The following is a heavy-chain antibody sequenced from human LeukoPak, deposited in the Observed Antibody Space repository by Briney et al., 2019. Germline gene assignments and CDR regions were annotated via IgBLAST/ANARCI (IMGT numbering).Heavy chain of an antibody. J-gene: IGHJ5*02. D-gene: IGHD3-10*01. Sequence: ASVKVSCKASGYTFTGYYMHWVRQAPGQGLEWMGWINPNSGGTNYAQKFQGRVTMTRDTSISTAYMELSRLRSDDTAVYYCAKDPTYASGPNWFDPLGQGTLVTVSS. CDR3: AKDPTYASGPNWFDP. V-gene: IGHV1-2*02. CDR2: INPNSGGT. CDR1: GYTFTGYY.